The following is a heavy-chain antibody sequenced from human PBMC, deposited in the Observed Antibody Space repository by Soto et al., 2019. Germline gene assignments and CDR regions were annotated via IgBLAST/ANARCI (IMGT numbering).Heavy chain of an antibody. D-gene: IGHD2-8*01. CDR3: ARGTNGDAGGGMDV. Sequence: QVQLVESGGGVVQPGRSLRLSCAASGFTFSGYGFHWVRQAPGKGLVWVAVIWNDGRNKYYADSVKGRFTISRDNSKNTLYLQMNSLRAEDTAVYYCARGTNGDAGGGMDVWGQGTTVTVSS. V-gene: IGHV3-33*01. J-gene: IGHJ6*02. CDR2: IWNDGRNK. CDR1: GFTFSGYG.